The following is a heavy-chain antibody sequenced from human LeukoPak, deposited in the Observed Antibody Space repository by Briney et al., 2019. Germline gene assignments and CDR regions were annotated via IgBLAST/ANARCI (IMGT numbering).Heavy chain of an antibody. CDR2: IYHSGST. J-gene: IGHJ4*02. D-gene: IGHD2-2*01. Sequence: SETLSLTCAVSGYSISSGYYWDWIRQPPGKGLEWIGTIYHSGSTYYNPSLKSRITLSVDTSKNQFSLKLSSVTAADTALYYCARRRILGYCISASCRAYFDHWGQGTLVTVSS. CDR1: GYSISSGYY. CDR3: ARRRILGYCISASCRAYFDH. V-gene: IGHV4-38-2*01.